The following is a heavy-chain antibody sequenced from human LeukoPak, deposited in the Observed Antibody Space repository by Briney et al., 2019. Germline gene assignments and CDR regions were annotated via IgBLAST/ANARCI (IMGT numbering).Heavy chain of an antibody. J-gene: IGHJ4*02. CDR2: IIPILGIA. D-gene: IGHD6-13*01. CDR3: AIYLGGIAAAYLDY. Sequence: GASVKVSCKASGGTFSSYAISWVRQAPGQGLEWMGRIIPILGIANYAQKFQGRVTITADESTSTAYMELSSLRSEDTAVYYCAIYLGGIAAAYLDYWGQGTLVTVSS. CDR1: GGTFSSYA. V-gene: IGHV1-69*04.